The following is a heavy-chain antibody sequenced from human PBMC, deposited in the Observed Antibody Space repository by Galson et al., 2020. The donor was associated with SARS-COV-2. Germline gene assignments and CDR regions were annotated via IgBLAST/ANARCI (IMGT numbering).Heavy chain of an antibody. Sequence: SQTLSLTCTVSGASISAYYWSWIRQPPGKGLEWIGYIYHSGSTNNYNPSPKSRVTISVDTSKSQFSLKLTSVTAADTAVYYCARGGAWEPLLPFDSWGQGTMVTVSS. CDR3: ARGGAWEPLLPFDS. CDR2: IYHSGST. D-gene: IGHD1-26*01. CDR1: GASISAYY. J-gene: IGHJ3*01. V-gene: IGHV4-59*01.